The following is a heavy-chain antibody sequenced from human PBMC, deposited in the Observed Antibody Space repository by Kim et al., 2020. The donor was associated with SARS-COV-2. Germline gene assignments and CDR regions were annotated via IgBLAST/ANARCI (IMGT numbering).Heavy chain of an antibody. Sequence: SVKVSCKASGGTFSSYAISWVRQAPGQGLEWMGGIIPIFGTANYAQKFQGRVTITADESTSTAYMELSSLRSEDTAVYYCARDRWRSYDFWSRPLGMDVWGQGTTVTVSS. CDR2: IIPIFGTA. J-gene: IGHJ6*02. CDR3: ARDRWRSYDFWSRPLGMDV. V-gene: IGHV1-69*13. D-gene: IGHD3-3*01. CDR1: GGTFSSYA.